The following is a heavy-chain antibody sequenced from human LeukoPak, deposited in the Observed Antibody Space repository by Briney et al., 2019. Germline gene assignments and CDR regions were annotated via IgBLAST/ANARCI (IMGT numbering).Heavy chain of an antibody. J-gene: IGHJ6*02. D-gene: IGHD2-2*01. CDR2: ISSSSSYI. V-gene: IGHV3-21*01. Sequence: GGSLTLSCAASGFTFYSYEMNWVRQAPGKGLEWVSYISSSSSYIYYADSVKGRFTISRDNAKNSLYLQMNSLRAEDTAVYYCARDFGYCSSTSCQAVDVWGQGTTVTVSS. CDR1: GFTFYSYE. CDR3: ARDFGYCSSTSCQAVDV.